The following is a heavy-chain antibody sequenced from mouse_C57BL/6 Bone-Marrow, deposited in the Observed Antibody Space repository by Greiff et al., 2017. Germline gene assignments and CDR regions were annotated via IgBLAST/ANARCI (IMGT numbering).Heavy chain of an antibody. J-gene: IGHJ3*01. CDR2: ISDGGSYT. CDR1: GFTFSSYA. CDR3: AREGYDYTWFAY. V-gene: IGHV5-4*01. D-gene: IGHD2-4*01. Sequence: EVKLMESGGGLVKPGGSLKLSCAASGFTFSSYAMSWVRQTPEKRLEWVATISDGGSYTYYPDNVKGRFTISRDNAKNNLYLQMSHLKSEDTAMYYCAREGYDYTWFAYWGQETLVTGSA.